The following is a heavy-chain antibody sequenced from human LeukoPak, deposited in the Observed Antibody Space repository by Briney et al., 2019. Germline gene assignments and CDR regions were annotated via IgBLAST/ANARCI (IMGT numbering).Heavy chain of an antibody. CDR2: IIPIFGRA. J-gene: IGHJ4*02. CDR3: AGEGYYYDSSGRSYYFDY. CDR1: GGTFSSYA. Sequence: SVKVSCKASGGTFSSYAISWVRQAPGQGLEWMGGIIPIFGRANYAQKFQGRVTITTDESTSTAYMELSSMRSEDTAVYYCAGEGYYYDSSGRSYYFDYWGQGTLVTVSS. D-gene: IGHD3-22*01. V-gene: IGHV1-69*05.